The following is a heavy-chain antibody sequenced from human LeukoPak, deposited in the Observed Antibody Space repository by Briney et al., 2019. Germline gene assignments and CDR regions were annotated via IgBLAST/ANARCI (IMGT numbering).Heavy chain of an antibody. CDR1: AFTLSSDW. CDR2: IKPDGSEK. D-gene: IGHD3-16*01. J-gene: IGHJ4*02. CDR3: AVDKSWGFPL. Sequence: GGSLRLSCAASAFTLSSDWMTWVRQAPGKGLEWVATIKPDGSEKYYVDSLKGRFTISRDNARNSVYLQMNSLRVEDTAVYYCAVDKSWGFPLWGQGTLVTVSS. V-gene: IGHV3-7*01.